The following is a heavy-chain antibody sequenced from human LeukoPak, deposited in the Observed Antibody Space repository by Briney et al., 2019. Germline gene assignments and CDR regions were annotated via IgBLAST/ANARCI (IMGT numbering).Heavy chain of an antibody. CDR1: GGSITNTNY. Sequence: PSGTLSLTCGVSGGSITNTNYWTWVRQPPGKGLEWIGEVNLQGSTNHNPSLMGRVAISVDKSENHISLQLTSVTAADTAVYYCAREGGPYRPLDYSGQGTLVTVSS. CDR3: AREGGPYRPLDY. CDR2: VNLQGST. V-gene: IGHV4-4*02. J-gene: IGHJ4*02.